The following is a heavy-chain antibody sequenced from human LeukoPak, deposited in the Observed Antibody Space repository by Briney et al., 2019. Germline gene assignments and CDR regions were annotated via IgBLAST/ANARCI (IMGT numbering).Heavy chain of an antibody. CDR1: GGSISDYY. CDR2: IYSSGST. J-gene: IGHJ5*01. Sequence: PSEALSLTCTVSGGSISDYYWSWVRQPPGKGLEWLGYIYSSGSTNYNPSLKSRVTISADTFRNQFSLELSSVTAADTAVYYCARHRSPTSSSFFDSWGQGTLVSVSS. CDR3: ARHRSPTSSSFFDS. V-gene: IGHV4-4*09. D-gene: IGHD6-6*01.